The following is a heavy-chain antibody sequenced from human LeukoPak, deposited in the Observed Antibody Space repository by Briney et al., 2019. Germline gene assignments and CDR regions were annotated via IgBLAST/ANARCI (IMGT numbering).Heavy chain of an antibody. CDR3: ARRYCSSTSCLLDY. Sequence: PGGSLRLSCAASGFTFSSYEMKLVRQAPGKGLEWLSYISSSGSTIYYADSVKGRFTISRDNAKTSLYLQMNSLRADDTAVYYCARRYCSSTSCLLDYWGQGTLVTVSS. V-gene: IGHV3-48*03. CDR1: GFTFSSYE. J-gene: IGHJ4*02. CDR2: ISSSGSTI. D-gene: IGHD2-2*01.